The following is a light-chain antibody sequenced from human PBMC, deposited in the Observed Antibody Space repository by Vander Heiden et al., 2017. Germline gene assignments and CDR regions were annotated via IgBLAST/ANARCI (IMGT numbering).Light chain of an antibody. CDR1: QRLLHSNGYNY. Sequence: DIVMTQSPLSLPVTPGEPASVSCRSSQRLLHSNGYNYLDWYLQRPGQSPQLLIYLGSNRASGVPDRFSGSGSGTDFTLKISRVEAEDVGVYYCRQALQAPLTFGGGTKVXIK. V-gene: IGKV2-28*01. CDR2: LGS. J-gene: IGKJ4*01. CDR3: RQALQAPLT.